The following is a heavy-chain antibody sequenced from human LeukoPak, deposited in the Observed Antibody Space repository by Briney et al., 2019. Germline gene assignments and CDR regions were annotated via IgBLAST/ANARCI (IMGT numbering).Heavy chain of an antibody. Sequence: GGSLRLSCAGSGFSFSDYHISWIRQAPGKGLEWISHIRSSGNTIYYAGAVKGRFTISRDNAKNSLYLQMNSLRAEDTAVYYCARGSPTGYYYMDVWGKGTTVTVSS. D-gene: IGHD4-17*01. CDR2: IRSSGNTI. CDR3: ARGSPTGYYYMDV. J-gene: IGHJ6*03. V-gene: IGHV3-11*04. CDR1: GFSFSDYH.